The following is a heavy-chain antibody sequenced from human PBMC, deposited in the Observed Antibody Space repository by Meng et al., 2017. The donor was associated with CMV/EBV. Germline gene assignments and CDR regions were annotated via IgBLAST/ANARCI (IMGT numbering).Heavy chain of an antibody. CDR2: IKQDGGEK. CDR3: ARERGRMIVVARGFDAFDI. V-gene: IGHV3-7*01. CDR1: GFTFSSYW. J-gene: IGHJ3*02. Sequence: GGSLRLSCAASGFTFSSYWMSWVRQAPGKGLEWVANIKQDGGEKYYVDSVKGRFTISRDNAKNSLYLQMNSLRAEDTAVYYCARERGRMIVVARGFDAFDIWGQGTMVTVSS. D-gene: IGHD3-22*01.